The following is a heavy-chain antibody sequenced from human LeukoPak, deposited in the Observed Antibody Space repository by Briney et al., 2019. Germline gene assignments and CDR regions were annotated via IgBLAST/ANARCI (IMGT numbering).Heavy chain of an antibody. J-gene: IGHJ4*02. CDR1: GGTFSNYA. CDR2: IIPIFGTA. Sequence: GASVKVSCKASGGTFSNYAISWVRQAPGQGLEWMGGIIPIFGTANYAQKFRGRVTITADESTSTAYMELSSLRSEDTAVYYCASAPSIVGATAADYWGQGTLVTVSS. V-gene: IGHV1-69*13. CDR3: ASAPSIVGATAADY. D-gene: IGHD1-26*01.